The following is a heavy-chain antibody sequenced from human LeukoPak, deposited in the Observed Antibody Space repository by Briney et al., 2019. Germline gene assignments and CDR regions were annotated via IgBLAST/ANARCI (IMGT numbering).Heavy chain of an antibody. V-gene: IGHV4-59*08. CDR3: ARHTPTVLRYFDWLVGAFDI. J-gene: IGHJ3*02. CDR2: IYYSGST. CDR1: GGSISSYY. Sequence: SETLPLTCTVSGGSISSYYWSWIRQPPGKGLEWIGYIYYSGSTNYNPSLKTRVTISVDTSKNQFSLKLSSVTAADTAVYYCARHTPTVLRYFDWLVGAFDIWGQGTMVTVSS. D-gene: IGHD3-9*01.